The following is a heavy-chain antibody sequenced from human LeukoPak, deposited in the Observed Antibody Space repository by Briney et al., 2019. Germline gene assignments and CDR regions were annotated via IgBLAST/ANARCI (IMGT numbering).Heavy chain of an antibody. J-gene: IGHJ4*02. CDR3: ARDKRSGYSNYYFDY. CDR1: GDSISSYY. D-gene: IGHD4-11*01. V-gene: IGHV4-4*07. Sequence: SETLSLTCTVSGDSISSYYWSWIRQPAGKGLEWIGRIYTSGSTNYSPSLQSRVTMSVDTSKNQFSLKLSSVTAADTAVYYCARDKRSGYSNYYFDYWGQGTPVTVSS. CDR2: IYTSGST.